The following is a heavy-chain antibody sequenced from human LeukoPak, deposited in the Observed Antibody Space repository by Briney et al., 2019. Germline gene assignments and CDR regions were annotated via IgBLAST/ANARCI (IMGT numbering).Heavy chain of an antibody. CDR1: GFSLSPSGVG. D-gene: IGHD3-16*01. V-gene: IGHV2-5*02. J-gene: IGHJ4*02. CDR2: IYWDDDK. CDR3: AHVNYDYVWGSYSLFDY. Sequence: ESGPTLVNPTQTLTLTCTFSGFSLSPSGVGVGWIRQPPGRALEWLALIYWDDDKRYSPSLKSRLTITKDTSKNQVVLTMTNMDPVDTATYYCAHVNYDYVWGSYSLFDYWGQGTLVTVSS.